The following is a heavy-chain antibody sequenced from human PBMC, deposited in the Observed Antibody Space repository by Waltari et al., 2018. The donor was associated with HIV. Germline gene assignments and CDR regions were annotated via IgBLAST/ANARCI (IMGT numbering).Heavy chain of an antibody. J-gene: IGHJ4*02. CDR2: IYYDGSKK. V-gene: IGHV3-33*01. D-gene: IGHD5-18*01. CDR1: GFPFKNFA. Sequence: VQLVESGGGVVQPGRSLRLPCAASGFPFKNFAMNWVRQAPGKGLEWVGNIYYDGSKKFYGDSVRGRFTISRDNSKQILYLQMNSLRVEDTALYYCARDYNYAPDYWGQGTLVVVSS. CDR3: ARDYNYAPDY.